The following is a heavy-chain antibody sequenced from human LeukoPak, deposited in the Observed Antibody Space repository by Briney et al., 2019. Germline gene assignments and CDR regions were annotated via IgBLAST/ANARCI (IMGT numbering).Heavy chain of an antibody. CDR2: MNPNSGNT. Sequence: ASVKVSCKASGYTFTSYDINWVRQATGQGLEWMGWMNPNSGNTGYAQKFQGRVTMTRNTSISTAYMELSSLGSEDTAVYYCARGFLAAFQYGDYVDDYWGQGTLVTVSS. D-gene: IGHD4-17*01. CDR1: GYTFTSYD. J-gene: IGHJ4*02. CDR3: ARGFLAAFQYGDYVDDY. V-gene: IGHV1-8*01.